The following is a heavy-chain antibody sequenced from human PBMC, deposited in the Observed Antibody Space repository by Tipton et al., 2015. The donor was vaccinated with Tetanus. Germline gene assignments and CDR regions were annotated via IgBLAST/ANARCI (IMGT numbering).Heavy chain of an antibody. CDR2: ITPIFGTK. J-gene: IGHJ4*02. CDR1: GGTFTNYA. V-gene: IGHV1-69*01. D-gene: IGHD1-14*01. CDR3: ARPLNRISRAYDY. Sequence: QLVQSGAEMKKPGSSVKVSCKASGGTFTNYALSWVRQAPGQGLEWVGGITPIFGTKNSAPKFQGRVTITADESTNTAYMDLSSLRSEDAAVYYGARPLNRISRAYDYWGQGTQVTFSS.